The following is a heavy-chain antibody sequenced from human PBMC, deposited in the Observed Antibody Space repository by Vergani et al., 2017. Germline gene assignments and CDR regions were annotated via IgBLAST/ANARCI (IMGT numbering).Heavy chain of an antibody. V-gene: IGHV3-30*03. D-gene: IGHD1-1*01. CDR1: GFTSSYYG. J-gene: IGHJ1*01. CDR3: ATKSCGTPGCQIGYFRE. Sequence: QVHLVESGGGVVQPGRSLRLSCVVSGFTSSYYGMHWVRPAPGKGLEWVAVISYDGTQKYYADSVKGRFTISRDNSKSTLYLQMNSLRTEATAVYYCATKSCGTPGCQIGYFREWGQGTLVTVSS. CDR2: ISYDGTQK.